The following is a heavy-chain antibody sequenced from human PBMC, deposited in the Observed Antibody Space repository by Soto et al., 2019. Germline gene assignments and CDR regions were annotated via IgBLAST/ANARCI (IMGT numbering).Heavy chain of an antibody. CDR2: ISWNSGSI. J-gene: IGHJ4*02. CDR3: AKDLYRYCSGGSCPLSV. V-gene: IGHV3-9*01. Sequence: EVQLVESGGGLVQPGRSLRLSCAASGFTFDDYAMHWVRQAPGKGLEWVSGISWNSGSIGYADSVKGRFTISRDNAKNSLYLQMNSLRAEDTALYYCAKDLYRYCSGGSCPLSVWGQGTLVTVSS. D-gene: IGHD2-15*01. CDR1: GFTFDDYA.